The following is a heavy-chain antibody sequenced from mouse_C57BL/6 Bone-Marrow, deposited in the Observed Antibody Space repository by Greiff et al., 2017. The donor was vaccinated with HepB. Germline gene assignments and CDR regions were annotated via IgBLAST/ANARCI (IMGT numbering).Heavy chain of an antibody. CDR1: GYTFTSYW. CDR3: ARGVRRGYYAMDY. V-gene: IGHV1-64*01. Sequence: QVQLKQSGAELVKPGASVKLSCKASGYTFTSYWMHWVKQRPGQGLEWIGMIHPNSGSTNYNEKFKSKATLTVDKSSSTAYMQLSSLTSEDSAVYYCARGVRRGYYAMDYWGQGTSVTVSS. CDR2: IHPNSGST. J-gene: IGHJ4*01. D-gene: IGHD2-14*01.